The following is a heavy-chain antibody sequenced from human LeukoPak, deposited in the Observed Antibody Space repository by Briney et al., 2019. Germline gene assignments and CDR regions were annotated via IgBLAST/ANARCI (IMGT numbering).Heavy chain of an antibody. J-gene: IGHJ4*02. V-gene: IGHV3-30*03. Sequence: PGGSLRLSCAASGFIFSNYWMSWVRQAPGKGLEWVAVISYDGSNKYYADSVKGRFTISRDNSKNTLYLQMNSLRAEDTAVYYCARDSWDSSGYFVYWGQGTLVTVSS. CDR2: ISYDGSNK. D-gene: IGHD3-22*01. CDR1: GFIFSNYW. CDR3: ARDSWDSSGYFVY.